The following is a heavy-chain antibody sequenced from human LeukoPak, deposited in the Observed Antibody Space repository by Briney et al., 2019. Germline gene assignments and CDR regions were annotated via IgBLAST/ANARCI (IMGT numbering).Heavy chain of an antibody. D-gene: IGHD3-10*01. V-gene: IGHV3-66*01. Sequence: GGSLRLSRAASGFTLSTYYMSWVRQAPGKGLEWVSIIYSGGSTYYADSVRGRFTISRDNSISVDDSKGTLFLQMHSLGAEDTGIYYCTRAGQWTYGFQDYWGQGTLVTVSS. CDR1: GFTLSTYY. J-gene: IGHJ4*02. CDR2: IYSGGST. CDR3: TRAGQWTYGFQDY.